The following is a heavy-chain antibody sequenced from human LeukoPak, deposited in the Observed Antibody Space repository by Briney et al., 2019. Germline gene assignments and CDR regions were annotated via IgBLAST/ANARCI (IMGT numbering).Heavy chain of an antibody. CDR2: FDPEDGET. J-gene: IGHJ5*02. CDR3: ATDRRPVAAAGT. Sequence: ASVKVSCKASGGTFSSYAISWVRQAPGKGLEWMGGFDPEDGETIYAQKFQGRVTMTEDTSTDTAYMELSSLRSEDTAVYYCATDRRPVAAAGTWGQGTLVTVSS. CDR1: GGTFSSYA. D-gene: IGHD6-13*01. V-gene: IGHV1-24*01.